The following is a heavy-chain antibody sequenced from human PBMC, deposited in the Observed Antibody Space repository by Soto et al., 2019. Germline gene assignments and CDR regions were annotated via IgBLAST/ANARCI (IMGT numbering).Heavy chain of an antibody. CDR3: AKLPPAGPSSGVDY. CDR2: ISYDGSNK. J-gene: IGHJ4*02. CDR1: GFTFSSYG. V-gene: IGHV3-30*18. Sequence: QVQLVESGGGVVQPGRSLRLSCAASGFTFSSYGMHWVRQAPGKGLEWVAVISYDGSNKYYADSVKGRFTISRDNSKNTLYLQINSLRAEDTAVYYCAKLPPAGPSSGVDYWGQGTLVTVSS. D-gene: IGHD6-19*01.